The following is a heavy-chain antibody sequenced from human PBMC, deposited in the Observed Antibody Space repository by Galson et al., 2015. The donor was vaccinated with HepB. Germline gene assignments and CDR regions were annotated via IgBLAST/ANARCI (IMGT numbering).Heavy chain of an antibody. J-gene: IGHJ4*02. D-gene: IGHD3-22*01. CDR3: ARGRGVYDSSGYGL. V-gene: IGHV3-30-3*01. CDR1: GLILNNSA. CDR2: ISYDGSNK. Sequence: FLRHCHASAGLILNNSALHWFRLAPGKGLEWVTIISYDGSNKYYADSVKGRFTIYRDNSKNTLYLQMNSLRPEDTAVYYCARGRGVYDSSGYGLWGQGTLVTVSS.